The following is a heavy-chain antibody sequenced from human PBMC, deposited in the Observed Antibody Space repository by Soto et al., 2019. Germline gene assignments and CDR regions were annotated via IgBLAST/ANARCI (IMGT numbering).Heavy chain of an antibody. CDR3: ARDLLSVVTPLWFDP. CDR2: INPSGGST. J-gene: IGHJ5*02. V-gene: IGHV1-46*02. CDR1: GGTFNTY. Sequence: ASVKVSCKVSGGTFNTYMHWVRQAPGQGLEWMGIINPSGGSTSYAQKFQGRVTTTRDTSTSTVYMELSSLRSEDTAVYYCARDLLSVVTPLWFDPWGQGTLVTVSS. D-gene: IGHD2-21*02.